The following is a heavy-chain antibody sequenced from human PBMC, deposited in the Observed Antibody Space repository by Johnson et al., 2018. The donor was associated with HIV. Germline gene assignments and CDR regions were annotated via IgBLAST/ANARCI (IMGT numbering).Heavy chain of an antibody. J-gene: IGHJ3*02. CDR3: ARAYSYGAFDI. D-gene: IGHD5-18*01. V-gene: IGHV3-66*01. CDR1: GFTVSSNY. Sequence: MMLVESGGGLLQPGGSLRVSCAASGFTVSSNYMSWVRQAPGKGLEWVSVIYSGGSTYYADSVKGRYTISRDNSKNTLYLQMNSLRADDTAVYYCARAYSYGAFDIWGQGTRVTVSS. CDR2: IYSGGST.